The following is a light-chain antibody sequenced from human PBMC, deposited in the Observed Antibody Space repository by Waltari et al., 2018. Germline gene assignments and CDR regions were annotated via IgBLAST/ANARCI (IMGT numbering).Light chain of an antibody. CDR3: ASWEDTLKGGV. CDR2: TTN. J-gene: IGLJ2*01. Sequence: HSVVTQPPSASGTPGQTVPFSRSGSSSTIGINIVSWYQILTGMAPRLLIYTTNHRPSGDADGFSGPRSGTSACLAISGLQAECEDGYYCASWEDTLKGGVFGGGTKLTVL. V-gene: IGLV1-44*01. CDR1: SSTIGINI.